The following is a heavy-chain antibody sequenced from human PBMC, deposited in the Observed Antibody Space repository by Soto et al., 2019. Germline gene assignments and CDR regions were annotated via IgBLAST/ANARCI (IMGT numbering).Heavy chain of an antibody. J-gene: IGHJ6*02. V-gene: IGHV1-69*01. CDR2: IIPIPGTA. D-gene: IGHD2-2*01. CDR1: GGTFGSYA. Sequence: QVQLVQSGAEVKKPGSSVKVSCKASGGTFGSYAISWVRQAPGQGLEWMGGIIPIPGTANYAKKFQGRVTMAADESTSTAYMELSSLRSEDTAVYYCARSQGSSTSLEIYYYYYYGMDVWGQGTTVTVSS. CDR3: ARSQGSSTSLEIYYYYYYGMDV.